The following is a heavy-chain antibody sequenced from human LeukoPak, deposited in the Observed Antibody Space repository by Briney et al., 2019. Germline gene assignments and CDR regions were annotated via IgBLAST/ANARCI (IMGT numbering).Heavy chain of an antibody. CDR2: ISSSSSTI. CDR1: GFTFSTYS. Sequence: PGGSLRLSCAASGFTFSTYSMNWVRQAPGKGLEWVSYISSSSSTIYYADSVKGRFTISRDNAKNSLYLQMNSLRAEDTAVYYCARLMGCYDFWSGYCIDAFDIWGQGTMVTVSS. J-gene: IGHJ3*02. V-gene: IGHV3-48*01. CDR3: ARLMGCYDFWSGYCIDAFDI. D-gene: IGHD3-3*01.